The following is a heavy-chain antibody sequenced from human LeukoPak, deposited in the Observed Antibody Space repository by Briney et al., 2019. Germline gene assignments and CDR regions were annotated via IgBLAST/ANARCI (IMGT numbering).Heavy chain of an antibody. CDR3: AKDDVELRYFDWLLSSSLYFDY. J-gene: IGHJ4*02. V-gene: IGHV4-59*01. CDR2: IYYSGST. CDR1: GGSISSYY. D-gene: IGHD3-9*01. Sequence: SETLSLTCTVSGGSISSYYWSWIRQPPGKGLEWIGYIYYSGSTNYKPSLKSRVTISVDTSKNQFSLKLSSVTAADTAVYYCAKDDVELRYFDWLLSSSLYFDYWGQGTLVTVSS.